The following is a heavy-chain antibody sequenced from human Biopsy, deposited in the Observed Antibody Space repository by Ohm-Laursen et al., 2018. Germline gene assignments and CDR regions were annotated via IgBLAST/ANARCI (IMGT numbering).Heavy chain of an antibody. J-gene: IGHJ3*01. D-gene: IGHD3-22*01. V-gene: IGHV4-4*07. Sequence: PSDTLSLTWTVSGGDINNYYWSWIRQPAGKGLEWIGRIYPGGSTNYNPSLKTLVTMSVDTTKKQLSLRLRSVTAADTAMYYCASVVLGPSNDAFDLWGRGTMVVVSS. CDR3: ASVVLGPSNDAFDL. CDR1: GGDINNYY. CDR2: IYPGGST.